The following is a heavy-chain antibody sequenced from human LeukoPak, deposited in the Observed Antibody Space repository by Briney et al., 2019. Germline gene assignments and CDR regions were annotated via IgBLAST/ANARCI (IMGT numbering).Heavy chain of an antibody. J-gene: IGHJ5*02. CDR2: ISHSGST. CDR3: ARAWSVYSSGWYASGVTWFDP. Sequence: SETLSLTCTVSGGSIKSSIYYWGWIRQPPGKGLEWIGEISHSGSTNYNPSLKSRVTISVDTSKNQFSLKLSSVTAADTAVYYCARAWSVYSSGWYASGVTWFDPWGQGTLVTVSS. D-gene: IGHD6-19*01. V-gene: IGHV4-39*07. CDR1: GGSIKSSIYY.